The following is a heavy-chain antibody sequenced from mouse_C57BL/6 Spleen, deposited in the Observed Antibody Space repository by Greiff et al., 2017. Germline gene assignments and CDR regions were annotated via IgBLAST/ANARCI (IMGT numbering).Heavy chain of an antibody. Sequence: QVQLKQPGAELVRPGSSVKLSCKASGYTFTSYWMHWVKQRPIQGLEWIGNIDPSDSETHYNQKFKDKATLTVDKSSSTAYMQLSSLTSEDSAVYYCARSHDYYYAMDYWGQGTSVTVSS. J-gene: IGHJ4*01. CDR3: ARSHDYYYAMDY. D-gene: IGHD2-4*01. CDR2: IDPSDSET. V-gene: IGHV1-52*01. CDR1: GYTFTSYW.